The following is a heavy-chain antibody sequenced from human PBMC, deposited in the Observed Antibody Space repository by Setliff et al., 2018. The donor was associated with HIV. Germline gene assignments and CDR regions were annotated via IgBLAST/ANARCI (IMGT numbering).Heavy chain of an antibody. CDR3: AKAARDYYDSSGYYIGIDY. CDR1: GFTFDDYG. CDR2: INSDGSST. V-gene: IGHV3-23*01. D-gene: IGHD3-22*01. J-gene: IGHJ4*02. Sequence: GGSLRLSCAASGFTFDDYGMSWVRQAPGKGLEWVSRINSDGSSTSYADSVKGRFTVSRDNSKSTLYLQMNSLRAEDTAVYYCAKAARDYYDSSGYYIGIDYWGRGTLVTVSS.